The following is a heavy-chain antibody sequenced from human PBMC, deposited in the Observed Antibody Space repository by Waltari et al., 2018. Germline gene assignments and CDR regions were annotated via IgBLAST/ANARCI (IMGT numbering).Heavy chain of an antibody. J-gene: IGHJ4*02. D-gene: IGHD4-17*01. CDR2: INPNSGDT. CDR3: ARDLGSDYGNRDY. Sequence: QVHLVQSGAEVKKPGASVKVFCKASGSTFIGYYIQWVRRAPGQGLEWMGRINPNSGDTNYAQKFQGRVTLTRDTSINTAYMELSSLKSDDTAVYYCARDLGSDYGNRDYWGQGTLVTVPS. V-gene: IGHV1-2*06. CDR1: GSTFIGYY.